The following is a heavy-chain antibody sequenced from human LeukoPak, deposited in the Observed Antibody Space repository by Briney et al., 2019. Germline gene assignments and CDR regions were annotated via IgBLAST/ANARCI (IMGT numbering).Heavy chain of an antibody. CDR3: ARDVNWFDS. CDR2: TYYRSKLYN. Sequence: SQTLSLTCAISGDSVSTRSAAWNWIRQSPSRGLEWLGKTYYRSKLYNDYAASVKGRITVKADTSKNQFPLKLNSVTPEDTAVYFCARDVNWFDSWGQGTLVTVSS. CDR1: GDSVSTRSAA. V-gene: IGHV6-1*01. J-gene: IGHJ5*01.